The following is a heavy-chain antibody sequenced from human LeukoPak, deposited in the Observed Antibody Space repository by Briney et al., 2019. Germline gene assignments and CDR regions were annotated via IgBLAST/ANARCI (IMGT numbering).Heavy chain of an antibody. V-gene: IGHV4-39*07. J-gene: IGHJ4*02. D-gene: IGHD3-10*01. CDR1: GGSISSSSYY. CDR2: IYYSGST. Sequence: SETLSLTCTVSGGSISSSSYYWGWIRQPPGKGLEWIGSIYYSGSTYYNPSLKSRVTISVDTSKNQFSLKLSSVTAADTAVYYCARATQTYYYGSGTYYYFDYWGQGTLVTVSS. CDR3: ARATQTYYYGSGTYYYFDY.